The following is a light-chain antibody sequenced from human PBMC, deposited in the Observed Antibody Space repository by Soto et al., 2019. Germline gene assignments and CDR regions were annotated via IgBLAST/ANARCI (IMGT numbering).Light chain of an antibody. Sequence: EIVFTQSPGTLSLSPGERATLSCTASQSISGSYLAWYQQKPGQAPRVVIYGVSRRATGIPDRFSGSGSGTDFTLTISRLEPEDFAVYYCQQYGNSPITFGQGTRLEI. V-gene: IGKV3-20*01. CDR3: QQYGNSPIT. CDR2: GVS. CDR1: QSISGSY. J-gene: IGKJ5*01.